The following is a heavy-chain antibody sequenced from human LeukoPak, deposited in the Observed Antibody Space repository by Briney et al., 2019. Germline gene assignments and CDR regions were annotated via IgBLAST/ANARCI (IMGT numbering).Heavy chain of an antibody. CDR3: AKIRAPAYDV. J-gene: IGHJ3*01. CDR1: GFTFSSYV. D-gene: IGHD3-3*02. CDR2: ISYDGSNE. V-gene: IGHV3-30*04. Sequence: PGGSLRLSCAASGFTFSSYVMHWVRQAPGKGLEWVAIISYDGSNEYYADSVKGRFTISRDNSKNTLYLQMNSLRDEDTARYYCAKIRAPAYDVWGQGTMVTVSS.